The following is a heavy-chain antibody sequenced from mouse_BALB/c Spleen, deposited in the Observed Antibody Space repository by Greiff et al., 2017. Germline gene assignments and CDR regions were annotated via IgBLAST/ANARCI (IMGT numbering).Heavy chain of an antibody. Sequence: QVQLQQSGAELVRPGVSVKISCKGSGYTFTDYAMHWVKQSHAKSLEWIGVISTYYGDASYNQKFKGKATMTVDKSSSTAYMELARLTSEDSAIYYCARGPGPWFAYWGQGTLVTVSA. D-gene: IGHD4-1*01. CDR1: GYTFTDYA. J-gene: IGHJ3*01. V-gene: IGHV1S137*01. CDR3: ARGPGPWFAY. CDR2: ISTYYGDA.